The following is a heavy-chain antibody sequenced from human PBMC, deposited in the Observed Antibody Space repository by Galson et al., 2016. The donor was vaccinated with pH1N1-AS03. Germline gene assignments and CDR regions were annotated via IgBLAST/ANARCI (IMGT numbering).Heavy chain of an antibody. D-gene: IGHD5-24*01. V-gene: IGHV6-1*01. J-gene: IGHJ6*02. CDR2: TYYRSKWFN. Sequence: CAISGDSVSSNSVAWNWIRQSPSRGLEWLGRTYYRSKWFNEYPASVKSRITINSDTSKNQFSLQLNSVTPEDTALYFCARQIKGGMDAWGQGTTVTVSS. CDR3: ARQIKGGMDA. CDR1: GDSVSSNSVA.